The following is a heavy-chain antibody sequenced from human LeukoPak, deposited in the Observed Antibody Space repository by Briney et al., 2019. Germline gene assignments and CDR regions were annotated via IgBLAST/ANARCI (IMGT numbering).Heavy chain of an antibody. D-gene: IGHD2-2*01. J-gene: IGHJ5*02. V-gene: IGHV4-39*01. CDR1: GGSISSSSYY. Sequence: PSETLSLTCTVSGGSISSSSYYWGWIRQPPGKGLEWIGIIYYSGSTYYNPSLKSRLTISVDTSKNQFSLKLSSVTATDTAVYSCARRGYCSSTSCYEYWFDPWGQGTLVTVSS. CDR2: IYYSGST. CDR3: ARRGYCSSTSCYEYWFDP.